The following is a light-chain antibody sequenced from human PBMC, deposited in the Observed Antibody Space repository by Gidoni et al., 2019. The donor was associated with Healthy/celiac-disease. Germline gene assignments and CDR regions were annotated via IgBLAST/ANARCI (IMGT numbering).Light chain of an antibody. CDR3: AAWDDSLNVV. J-gene: IGLJ2*01. CDR2: SNN. CDR1: SSNIGSNT. Sequence: QSVLSQPPSASGTPVQRVTISCSGSSSNIGSNTVNWYQQLPGTAPKLLIYSNNQRPSGVPDRFSGSKSGTSASLAISGLQSEDEADYYCAAWDDSLNVVFGGGTKLTVL. V-gene: IGLV1-44*01.